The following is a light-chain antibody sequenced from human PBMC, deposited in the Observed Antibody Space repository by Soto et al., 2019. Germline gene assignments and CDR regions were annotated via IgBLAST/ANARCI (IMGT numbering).Light chain of an antibody. CDR2: AAS. V-gene: IGKV1-12*01. J-gene: IGKJ2*01. CDR3: QQANSFPHT. Sequence: DIQMTQSPSSVSASVGDRVTITCRASQGSSSWLAWYQQKPVKATKNLIYAASSLQSGVPSRSSGSGSGRDFAITISSLQPDDFATYYCQQANSFPHTFGKGTKLEIK. CDR1: QGSSSW.